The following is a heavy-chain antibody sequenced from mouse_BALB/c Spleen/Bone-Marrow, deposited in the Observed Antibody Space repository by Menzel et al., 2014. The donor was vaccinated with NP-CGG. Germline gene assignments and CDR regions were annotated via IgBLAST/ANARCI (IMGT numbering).Heavy chain of an antibody. CDR1: GFIFSSYA. CDR3: ARHGITRLLDY. D-gene: IGHD2-4*01. Sequence: EVKLMESGGGLVKPGGSLKLSCAASGFIFSSYAISWVRQTPEKRLEWVATISSGGSYTYYPDSVKGRFTISRDNAKNTLYLQMSSLRSEDTAIYYCARHGITRLLDYWGQGTTLTVSS. J-gene: IGHJ2*01. CDR2: ISSGGSYT. V-gene: IGHV5-9-3*01.